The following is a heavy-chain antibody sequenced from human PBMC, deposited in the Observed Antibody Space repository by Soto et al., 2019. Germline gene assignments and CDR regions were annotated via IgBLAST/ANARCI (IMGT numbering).Heavy chain of an antibody. V-gene: IGHV1-69*02. CDR3: ARGHYYTSHGYYYYMDV. CDR2: IIPILGIA. J-gene: IGHJ6*03. Sequence: ASVKVSCKASGGTFSSYTISWVRQAPGQGLEWMGRIIPILGIANYAQKFQGRVTITADKSTSTAYMELSSLRSEDTAVYYCARGHYYTSHGYYYYMDVWGKGTTVTVSS. D-gene: IGHD1-26*01. CDR1: GGTFSSYT.